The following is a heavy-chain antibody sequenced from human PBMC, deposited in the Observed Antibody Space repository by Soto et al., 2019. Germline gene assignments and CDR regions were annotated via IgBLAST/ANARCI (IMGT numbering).Heavy chain of an antibody. J-gene: IGHJ6*02. CDR1: GFTFSTYW. CDR2: INGDGSAT. Sequence: GGSLRLSCEASGFTFSTYWMHWVRQVPGKGLVWVSRINGDGSATNYADSVRGRFTISRDNAKNTLYLQMNSLRAEDTAVYYCARQEVTGSHYYGLDVWGQGTTVTVSS. CDR3: ARQEVTGSHYYGLDV. D-gene: IGHD4-4*01. V-gene: IGHV3-74*01.